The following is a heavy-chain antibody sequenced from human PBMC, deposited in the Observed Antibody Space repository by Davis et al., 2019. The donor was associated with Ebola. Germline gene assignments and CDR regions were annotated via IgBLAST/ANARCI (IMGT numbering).Heavy chain of an antibody. CDR3: ARGRGLAYDDY. CDR1: GFTFNTYT. J-gene: IGHJ4*02. CDR2: ISISSAFI. D-gene: IGHD3-3*01. V-gene: IGHV3-21*01. Sequence: GESLKISCAASGFTFNTYTMTWVRQAPGKGLEWVSSISISSAFIYYADSVKGRFTVSRDNAKNSLSLQMDSLRAEDTAVYYCARGRGLAYDDYWGQGTLVTVSS.